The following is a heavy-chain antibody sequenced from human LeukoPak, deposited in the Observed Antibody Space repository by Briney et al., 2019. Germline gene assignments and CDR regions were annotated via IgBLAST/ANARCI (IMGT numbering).Heavy chain of an antibody. CDR3: ARGRRYDYVWGSYLDY. CDR1: GGSISSSSYY. D-gene: IGHD3-16*01. CDR2: IYYSGST. V-gene: IGHV4-39*07. J-gene: IGHJ4*02. Sequence: SETLSLTCTVSGGSISSSSYYWGWIRQPPGKGLEWIGSIYYSGSTNYNPSLKSRVTISVDTSKNQFSLKLSSVTAADTAVYYCARGRRYDYVWGSYLDYWGQGTLVTVSS.